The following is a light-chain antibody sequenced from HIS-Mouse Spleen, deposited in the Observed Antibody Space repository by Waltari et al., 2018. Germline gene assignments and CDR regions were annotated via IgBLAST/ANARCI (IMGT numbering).Light chain of an antibody. Sequence: EIVLTQSPGTLSLSPGERATLSCRASQSVSSSYLAWYQQKPGQAPRLLIYGASSSATVSPDRFSGSGSGTDFTLTISRLEPEDFAVYYCQQYGSSPPYTFGQGTKLEIK. V-gene: IGKV3-20*01. CDR3: QQYGSSPPYT. CDR2: GAS. CDR1: QSVSSSY. J-gene: IGKJ2*01.